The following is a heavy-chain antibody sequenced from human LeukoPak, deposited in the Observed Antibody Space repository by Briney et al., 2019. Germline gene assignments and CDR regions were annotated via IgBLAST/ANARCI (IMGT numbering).Heavy chain of an antibody. Sequence: PVASVKVSCKASGYTFTSYGMSWVRQAPGQGLEWMGWISPYNGNTNYAQKLQGRVTMTTDTSTSTGYMELRSLRSDDTAVYYCASADMVRGLIIGLFGDYWGQGTLVTVSS. CDR2: ISPYNGNT. J-gene: IGHJ4*02. CDR3: ASADMVRGLIIGLFGDY. V-gene: IGHV1-18*04. D-gene: IGHD3-10*01. CDR1: GYTFTSYG.